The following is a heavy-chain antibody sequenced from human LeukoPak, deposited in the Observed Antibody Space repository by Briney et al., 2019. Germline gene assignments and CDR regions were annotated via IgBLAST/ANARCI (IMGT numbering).Heavy chain of an antibody. Sequence: GGSLRLSCAASGFTFDDYCMSGLRHAPGKGREGVSGINWNGGSTGYADSVKGRFTISRDNAKNSLYLQMNSLRAEDTAVYYCASRVRGSGWYFGYWGEGTLVTVSS. CDR3: ASRVRGSGWYFGY. D-gene: IGHD6-19*01. CDR2: INWNGGST. CDR1: GFTFDDYC. J-gene: IGHJ4*02. V-gene: IGHV3-20*04.